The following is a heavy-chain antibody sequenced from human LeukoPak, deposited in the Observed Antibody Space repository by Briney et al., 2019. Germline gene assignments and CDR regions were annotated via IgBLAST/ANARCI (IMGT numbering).Heavy chain of an antibody. Sequence: SETLSLTCAVYGGSFSGYYWSWIRQPPGKGLEWIGEINHSGSTNYNPSLKSRVTISVDTSKNRFSLKLSSVTAADTAVYYCARRKITIFGVAPFDPWGQGTLVTVSS. CDR2: INHSGST. CDR1: GGSFSGYY. D-gene: IGHD3-3*01. J-gene: IGHJ5*02. V-gene: IGHV4-34*01. CDR3: ARRKITIFGVAPFDP.